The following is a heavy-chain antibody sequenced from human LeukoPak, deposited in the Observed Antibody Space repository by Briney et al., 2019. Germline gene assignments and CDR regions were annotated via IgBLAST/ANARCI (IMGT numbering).Heavy chain of an antibody. Sequence: SVKVSCKASGGTFSSYAISWVRQAPGQGLEWMGGIIPIFGTANYAQKFQGRVTITADESTSTAYMELSSLRSEDTAVYYCARAEEQWLGGDYWGQGTPVTVSS. J-gene: IGHJ4*02. CDR2: IIPIFGTA. V-gene: IGHV1-69*13. CDR3: ARAEEQWLGGDY. CDR1: GGTFSSYA. D-gene: IGHD6-19*01.